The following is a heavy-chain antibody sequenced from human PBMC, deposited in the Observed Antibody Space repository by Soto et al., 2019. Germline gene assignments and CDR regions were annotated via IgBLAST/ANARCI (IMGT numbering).Heavy chain of an antibody. Sequence: ASVKVSCKGSGYTFTGYYMHWVRQAPGQGLEWMGWINPNSGGTNYAQKFQGRVTMTRDTSISTAYMELSRLRSDDTAVYYCARDLRRLRGTLTHSDYWGQGTLVTVSS. CDR3: ARDLRRLRGTLTHSDY. CDR2: INPNSGGT. V-gene: IGHV1-2*02. J-gene: IGHJ4*02. D-gene: IGHD2-15*01. CDR1: GYTFTGYY.